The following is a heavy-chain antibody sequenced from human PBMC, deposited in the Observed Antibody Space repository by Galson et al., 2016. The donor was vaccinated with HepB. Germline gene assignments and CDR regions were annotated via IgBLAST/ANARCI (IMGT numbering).Heavy chain of an antibody. Sequence: SLRLSCAASGFTFSYYYMSWIRQAPGKGLEWVSYISRSGSTIYYADSVKGRFTISRDNAKNSLYLQMNSLRAEDTAVYYCARVVPLYSGGWYVRGDGWFDPWGQGTLVTVSS. CDR3: ARVVPLYSGGWYVRGDGWFDP. CDR1: GFTFSYYY. V-gene: IGHV3-11*01. J-gene: IGHJ5*02. CDR2: ISRSGSTI. D-gene: IGHD6-19*01.